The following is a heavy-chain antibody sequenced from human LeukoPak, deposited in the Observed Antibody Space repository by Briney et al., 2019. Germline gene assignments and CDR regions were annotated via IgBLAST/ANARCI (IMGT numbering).Heavy chain of an antibody. V-gene: IGHV4-31*03. CDR1: GGSISSGGYY. D-gene: IGHD6-19*01. CDR3: ARVRVAVARGTKYSYYFDY. Sequence: PSQTLSLTCTVSGGSISSGGYYWSWIRQHPGKGLEWIGYIYYSGSTYYNPSLKSRVTISVDTSKNQFSLKLSSVTAADTAVYYCARVRVAVARGTKYSYYFDYWGQGTLVTVSS. CDR2: IYYSGST. J-gene: IGHJ4*02.